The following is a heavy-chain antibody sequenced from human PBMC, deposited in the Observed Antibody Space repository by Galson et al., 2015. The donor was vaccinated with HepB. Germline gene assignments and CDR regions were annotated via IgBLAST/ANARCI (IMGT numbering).Heavy chain of an antibody. Sequence: SLRLSCAASGFTFSNYAMSWVRQAPGKGLEWVSAISGSGGSTYYADSVKGRFTISRDNSKNTLYLQMNSLRAEDTAVYYCAKLEAGGYCSSTCCYPFYYYYGMDVWGQATTVTVS. V-gene: IGHV3-23*01. D-gene: IGHD2-2*01. J-gene: IGHJ6*02. CDR2: ISGSGGST. CDR3: AKLEAGGYCSSTCCYPFYYYYGMDV. CDR1: GFTFSNYA.